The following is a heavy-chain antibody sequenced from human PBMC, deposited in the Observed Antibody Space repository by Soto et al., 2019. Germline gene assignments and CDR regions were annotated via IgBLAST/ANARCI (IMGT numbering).Heavy chain of an antibody. Sequence: PSETLSLTCTVSGGSISSYYWSWIRQPPGKGLEWIGYIYYSGSPNYSPSLESRVTISEDTSENQFSLKLSSVTAADTAIYYCAGGRDDYNGWYFDLWGRGTLVTVSS. CDR2: IYYSGSP. CDR3: AGGRDDYNGWYFDL. V-gene: IGHV4-59*01. CDR1: GGSISSYY. J-gene: IGHJ2*01. D-gene: IGHD4-4*01.